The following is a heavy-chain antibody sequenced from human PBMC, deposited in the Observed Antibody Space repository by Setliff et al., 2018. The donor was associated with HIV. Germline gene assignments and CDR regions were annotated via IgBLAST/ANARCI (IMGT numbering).Heavy chain of an antibody. CDR1: GYTFTTYG. V-gene: IGHV1-69*10. CDR2: IIPILGIA. Sequence: GASVKVSCKPSGYTFTTYGLSWVRQAPGQGLEWMGGIIPILGIANYAQKFQGRVTITADKSTSTAYMELSSLRSEDTAVYYCARDVEHMMDVWGQGTTVTVSS. J-gene: IGHJ6*02. CDR3: ARDVEHMMDV.